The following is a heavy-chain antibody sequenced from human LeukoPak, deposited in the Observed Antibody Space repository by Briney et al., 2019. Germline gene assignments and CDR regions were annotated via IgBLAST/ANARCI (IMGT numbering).Heavy chain of an antibody. V-gene: IGHV4-39*07. CDR1: GGSISSSSYY. J-gene: IGHJ6*03. Sequence: SETLSLTCTVSGGSISSSSYYWGWIRQPPGKGLEWIGSIYYSGSTYYNPSLKSRVTISVDTSKNQFSLKLSSVTAADTAVYYCARDLRAPAEDYSYYYMDVWGKGTTVTVSS. CDR2: IYYSGST. CDR3: ARDLRAPAEDYSYYYMDV. D-gene: IGHD2-2*01.